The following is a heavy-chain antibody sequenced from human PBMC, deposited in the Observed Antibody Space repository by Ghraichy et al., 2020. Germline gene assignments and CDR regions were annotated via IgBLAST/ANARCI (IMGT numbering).Heavy chain of an antibody. D-gene: IGHD3-22*01. CDR2: IYYSGST. J-gene: IGHJ4*02. CDR1: GGSISSYY. V-gene: IGHV4-59*01. CDR3: ARNQVKSSGPYIDY. Sequence: SETLSLTCTVSGGSISSYYWSWIRQPPGKGLEWIGYIYYSGSTNYNPSLKSRVTISVDTSKNQFSLKLSSVTAADTAVYYCARNQVKSSGPYIDYWGQGTLVTVSS.